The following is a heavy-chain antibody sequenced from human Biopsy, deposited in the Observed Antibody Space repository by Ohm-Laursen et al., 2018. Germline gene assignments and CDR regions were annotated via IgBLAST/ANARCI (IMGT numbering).Heavy chain of an antibody. CDR1: GYTFSGYY. CDR3: ARDKYRSWNYFDN. D-gene: IGHD6-19*01. Sequence: GASVKVSCKASGYTFSGYYMHWVRQAPGQGLEWMGWINPDSGVTNYAQKFQGRVTMTRDTSISTAYMELSRLGSDDTAVYYGARDKYRSWNYFDNWGQGSLVTVSS. CDR2: INPDSGVT. J-gene: IGHJ4*02. V-gene: IGHV1-2*02.